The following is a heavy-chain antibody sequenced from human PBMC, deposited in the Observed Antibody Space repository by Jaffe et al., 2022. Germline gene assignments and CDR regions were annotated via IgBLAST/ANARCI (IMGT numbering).Heavy chain of an antibody. CDR1: GYTFTTYA. Sequence: QVQLVQSGSELKKPGASVKVSCKASGYTFTTYAMNWVRQAPGQGLEWMGWINTNTGNPTYAQGFTGRFVFSLDTSVSTAYLQISSLKAEDTGVYFCARGERGIGDYNWFDPWGQGTLVTVSS. CDR2: INTNTGNP. CDR3: ARGERGIGDYNWFDP. J-gene: IGHJ5*02. D-gene: IGHD3-10*01. V-gene: IGHV7-4-1*02.